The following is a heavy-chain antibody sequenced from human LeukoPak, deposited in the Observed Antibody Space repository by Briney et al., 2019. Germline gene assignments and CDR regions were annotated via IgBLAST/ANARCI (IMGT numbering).Heavy chain of an antibody. CDR1: GLTFDDYA. Sequence: PGGSLRLSCAASGLTFDDYAMHGVRQAPGKGLEWVSLISGDGGSTYYADSVKGRFTISRDNSKNSLYLQMNSLRTDDTALYYCAKAGECSGGSCYFGGLDYWGQRILVTVSS. CDR3: AKAGECSGGSCYFGGLDY. J-gene: IGHJ4*02. D-gene: IGHD2-15*01. CDR2: ISGDGGST. V-gene: IGHV3-43*02.